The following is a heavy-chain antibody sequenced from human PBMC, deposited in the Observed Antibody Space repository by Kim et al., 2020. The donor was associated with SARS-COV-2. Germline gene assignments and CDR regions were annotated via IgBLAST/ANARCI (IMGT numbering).Heavy chain of an antibody. CDR1: GFTFSSYS. D-gene: IGHD4-17*01. Sequence: GGSLRLSCAASGFTFSSYSMNWVRQAPGKGLEWVSSISSSSSYIYYADSVKGRFTISRDNAKNSLYLQMNSLRAEDTAVYYCARVGTVTTPWSYNWFDPWGQGTLVTVSS. V-gene: IGHV3-21*01. CDR2: ISSSSSYI. CDR3: ARVGTVTTPWSYNWFDP. J-gene: IGHJ5*02.